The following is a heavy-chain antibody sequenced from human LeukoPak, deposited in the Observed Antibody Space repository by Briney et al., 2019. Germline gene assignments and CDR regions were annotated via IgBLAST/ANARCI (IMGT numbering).Heavy chain of an antibody. D-gene: IGHD3-9*01. CDR3: ARSPDILTGENFDY. CDR2: INPNSGGT. Sequence: GASVKVSCKASGYTFTSYDINWVRQATGQGLEWVGWINPNSGGTNYAQKFYARVTMTRDTSISTAYMELSRLRSDDTAVFYCARSPDILTGENFDYWGQGTLVTVSS. V-gene: IGHV1-2*02. CDR1: GYTFTSYD. J-gene: IGHJ4*02.